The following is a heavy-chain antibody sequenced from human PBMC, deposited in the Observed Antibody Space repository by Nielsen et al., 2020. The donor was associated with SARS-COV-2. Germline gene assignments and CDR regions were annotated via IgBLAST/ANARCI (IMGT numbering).Heavy chain of an antibody. Sequence: GESLKISCAASGFTFRTYAMHWVRQAPGKGLEWVAIISFDGTTKYNEDSVKGRFTISRDNSKNTLYLQMKSLRAEDTAVYYCAREWEDYDSSGFDYWGQGTLVTVS. V-gene: IGHV3-30-3*01. CDR1: GFTFRTYA. CDR2: ISFDGTTK. D-gene: IGHD3-22*01. CDR3: AREWEDYDSSGFDY. J-gene: IGHJ4*02.